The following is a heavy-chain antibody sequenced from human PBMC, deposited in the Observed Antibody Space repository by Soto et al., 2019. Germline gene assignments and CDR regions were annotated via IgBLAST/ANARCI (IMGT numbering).Heavy chain of an antibody. D-gene: IGHD3-22*01. V-gene: IGHV4-30-4*01. CDR3: ARGSYYYDSSGYYHH. J-gene: IGHJ5*02. Sequence: QVQLQESGPGLVKPSQTLSLTCTVSGGSISSGDYYWSWIRQPPGKGLEWIGYIYYSGSTYYNPSLNSRVTISVDPSKNQFSLKLSSVTAADTAVYYCARGSYYYDSSGYYHHWGQGTLVTVSS. CDR2: IYYSGST. CDR1: GGSISSGDYY.